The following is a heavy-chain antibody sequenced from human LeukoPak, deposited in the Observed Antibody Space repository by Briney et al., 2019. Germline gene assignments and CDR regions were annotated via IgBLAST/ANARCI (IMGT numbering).Heavy chain of an antibody. CDR3: AGRAEVGRGLDY. CDR1: RFTVSSSY. V-gene: IGHV3-66*01. J-gene: IGHJ4*02. Sequence: GGALRLSCAASRFTVSSSYMSWVRQAPAQGLGRGSSIYDGGKTHHADSLKGRFTISREYSKNTLYLQTNSLAAEATAVYCCAGRAEVGRGLDYWGRGTLVTVSS. CDR2: IYDGGKT. D-gene: IGHD1-26*01.